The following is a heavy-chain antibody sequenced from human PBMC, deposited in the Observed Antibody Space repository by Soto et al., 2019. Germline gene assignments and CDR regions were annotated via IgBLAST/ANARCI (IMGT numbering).Heavy chain of an antibody. CDR2: ISGSGGHI. V-gene: IGHV3-23*01. D-gene: IGHD3-3*01. CDR3: AKGVNFGFWVTFNCFDP. J-gene: IGHJ5*02. CDR1: GFTFGNYA. Sequence: EVQLLESGGGLVQPGGSLRLSCAASGFTFGNYAMSWVRQTPGKGLEWVSSISGSGGHIYYTGSVKGRFTISRDNSKNTLYLQMNSLRADVTAVYYCAKGVNFGFWVTFNCFDPWGQGALVTVSS.